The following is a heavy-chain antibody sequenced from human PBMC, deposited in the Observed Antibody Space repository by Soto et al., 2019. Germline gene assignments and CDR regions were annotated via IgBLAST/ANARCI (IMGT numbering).Heavy chain of an antibody. D-gene: IGHD2-15*01. CDR3: GKVLVGATGHTDSDS. CDR2: IDYNGVT. J-gene: IGHJ4*02. Sequence: SETLSLTCPVSGGSIYRSGYYWGWIRQPPLMGLEWIGNIDYNGVTYSNPSLKSGVTIPTDTSKNQFSLKFTSVTAADTALYYCGKVLVGATGHTDSDSWGPGTLVT. V-gene: IGHV4-39*01. CDR1: GGSIYRSGYY.